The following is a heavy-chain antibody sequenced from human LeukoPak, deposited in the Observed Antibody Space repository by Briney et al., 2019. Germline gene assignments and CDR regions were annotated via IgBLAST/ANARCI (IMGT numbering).Heavy chain of an antibody. J-gene: IGHJ4*02. CDR3: ARHDQPTLRYFDRARGGIDY. D-gene: IGHD3-9*01. CDR1: GYSFTSYW. CDR2: IYPGDSDT. V-gene: IGHV5-51*01. Sequence: GESLKISCKGSGYSFTSYWTGWVRQMPGKGLEWMGIIYPGDSDTRYSPSFQGQVTISADKSISTAYLQWSSLKASDTAMYYCARHDQPTLRYFDRARGGIDYWGQGTLVTVSS.